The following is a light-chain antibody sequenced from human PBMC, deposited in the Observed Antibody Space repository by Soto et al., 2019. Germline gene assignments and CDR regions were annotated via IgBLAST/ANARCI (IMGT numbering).Light chain of an antibody. CDR2: GAS. V-gene: IGKV3-20*01. J-gene: IGKJ5*01. Sequence: EIVLMQSPGTLSLSPGERATLSCRASQTLRRTYIAWYQQKTGQAPRVLIYGASKRATGIPDRFSGSGSGTDFTLTISRREPEDFALYYCQHYVERSPLTFGQGTRLEIK. CDR3: QHYVERSPLT. CDR1: QTLRRTY.